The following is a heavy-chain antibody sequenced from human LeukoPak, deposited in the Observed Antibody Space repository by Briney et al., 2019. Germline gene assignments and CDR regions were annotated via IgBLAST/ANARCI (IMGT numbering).Heavy chain of an antibody. CDR3: ARGIGIGTVLMVHGNMDV. Sequence: ASVKVSCKASGYTFTGYYMHWVWQAPGQGLEWMGWINTDTGNPTYAQGFTGRFVFSLDTSVSTTYLQISSLKPEDTAVYYCARGIGIGTVLMVHGNMDVWGKGTTVTVSS. CDR1: GYTFTGYY. CDR2: INTDTGNP. V-gene: IGHV7-4-1*02. J-gene: IGHJ6*03. D-gene: IGHD2-8*01.